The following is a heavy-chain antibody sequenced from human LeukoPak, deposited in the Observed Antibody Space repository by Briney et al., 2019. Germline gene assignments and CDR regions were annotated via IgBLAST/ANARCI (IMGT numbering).Heavy chain of an antibody. Sequence: GESLKISCKASGFRFSDQWIGWVRQKPGKGLEWMGIIYPGDSDTRYSPSFQGQVTISADKSINTAYLQWNSLKASDTAMYYCARFVGACSGGSCYSDYWGQGTLVTVSS. CDR2: IYPGDSDT. V-gene: IGHV5-51*01. D-gene: IGHD2-15*01. J-gene: IGHJ4*02. CDR3: ARFVGACSGGSCYSDY. CDR1: GFRFSDQW.